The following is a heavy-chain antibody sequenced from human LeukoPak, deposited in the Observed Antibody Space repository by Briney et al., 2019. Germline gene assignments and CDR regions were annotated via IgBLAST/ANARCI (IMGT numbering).Heavy chain of an antibody. Sequence: GGSLRLSCAASGFTFRSYWMHWVRQAPGKGLVWVSHIHSDGSSTSYADSVQGRFTISRDNAKNTLYLQMNSLRAEDTAVYYCARHTTGYDYWGQGTLVTVYS. CDR2: IHSDGSST. V-gene: IGHV3-74*01. J-gene: IGHJ4*02. CDR3: ARHTTGYDY. D-gene: IGHD3-9*01. CDR1: GFTFRSYW.